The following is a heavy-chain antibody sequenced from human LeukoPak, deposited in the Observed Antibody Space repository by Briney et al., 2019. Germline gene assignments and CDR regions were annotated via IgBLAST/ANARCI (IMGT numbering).Heavy chain of an antibody. CDR1: GSSFTSYW. CDR3: ATHRGGVESSFVT. V-gene: IGHV5-51*01. D-gene: IGHD3-10*01. CDR2: IVPGESGT. Sequence: GEPLNISWKRPGSSFTSYWIGWVRQLPGKGLEYMGIIVPGESGTRYSPSFPGQVTISVDRSSSSASIQWGRLKASGTSMYYCATHRGGVESSFVTWGEGTLVTVSS. J-gene: IGHJ5*02.